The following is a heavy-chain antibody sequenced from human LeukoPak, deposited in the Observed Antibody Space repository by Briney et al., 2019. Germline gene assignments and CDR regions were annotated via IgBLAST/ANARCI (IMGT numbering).Heavy chain of an antibody. CDR1: GFTFSSYA. CDR2: ISYDGSNK. J-gene: IGHJ3*02. Sequence: GGSLRLSCAASGFTFSSYAMHWVRQAPGKGLEWVAVISYDGSNKYYADSVKGRFTISRDNSKNTLYLQMNSLRAEDTAEYYCARVQPSGESAAFDIWGQGTMVTVSS. V-gene: IGHV3-30-3*01. CDR3: ARVQPSGESAAFDI. D-gene: IGHD5-18*01.